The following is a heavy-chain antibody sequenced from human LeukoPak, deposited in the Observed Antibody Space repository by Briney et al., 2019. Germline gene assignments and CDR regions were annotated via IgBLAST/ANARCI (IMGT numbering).Heavy chain of an antibody. Sequence: ASVKVSCKASGYTFTSYGISWVRQAPGQGLEWMGWISAYNGNTNYAQKLQGRVTMTTDTSTSTAYMELRSLRSDDTAVYYCAKYCGYSSSWYKLGFDYWGQGTLVTVSS. D-gene: IGHD6-13*01. CDR2: ISAYNGNT. V-gene: IGHV1-18*01. J-gene: IGHJ4*02. CDR3: AKYCGYSSSWYKLGFDY. CDR1: GYTFTSYG.